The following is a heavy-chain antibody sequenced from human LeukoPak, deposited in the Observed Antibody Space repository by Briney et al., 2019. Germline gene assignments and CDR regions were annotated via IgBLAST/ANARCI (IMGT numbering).Heavy chain of an antibody. CDR3: AKHDTVFGAAHFYMDV. CDR2: IYSTGNT. CDR1: GGSINTYY. Sequence: PSETLSLTCAVSGGSINTYYWSWIRQPPGKGLEWGGYIYSTGNTNYNPSLKGRVTISLDTSKNQFSLNLSSVTAADTAVYYCAKHDTVFGAAHFYMDVWGKGTTVTVSS. D-gene: IGHD3-3*01. J-gene: IGHJ6*03. V-gene: IGHV4-4*09.